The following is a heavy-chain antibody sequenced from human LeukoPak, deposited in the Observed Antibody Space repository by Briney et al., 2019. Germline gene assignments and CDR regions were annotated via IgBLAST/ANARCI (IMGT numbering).Heavy chain of an antibody. J-gene: IGHJ6*03. V-gene: IGHV1-2*02. D-gene: IGHD1-14*01. Sequence: ASVKVSCKASGYTFTSYNINWVRQATGQGLEWMGWINPNSGGTNYAQKFQGRVTMTRDTSISTNYLELSRLRSGDTAVYYCAREQGSAEYYSREVWGKGTPVAVSS. CDR2: INPNSGGT. CDR1: GYTFTSYN. CDR3: AREQGSAEYYSREV.